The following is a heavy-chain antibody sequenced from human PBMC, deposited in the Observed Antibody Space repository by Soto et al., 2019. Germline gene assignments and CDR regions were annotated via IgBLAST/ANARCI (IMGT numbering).Heavy chain of an antibody. V-gene: IGHV4-59*01. CDR3: ASGRRSYYDSSGYYFDY. J-gene: IGHJ4*02. CDR1: GGSISSYY. Sequence: SETLSLTCTVSGGSISSYYWSWIRQPPRKGLEWIGYIYYSGSTNYNPSLKSRVTISVDTSKNQFSLKLSSVTAADTAVYYCASGRRSYYDSSGYYFDYWGQGTLVTVSS. CDR2: IYYSGST. D-gene: IGHD3-22*01.